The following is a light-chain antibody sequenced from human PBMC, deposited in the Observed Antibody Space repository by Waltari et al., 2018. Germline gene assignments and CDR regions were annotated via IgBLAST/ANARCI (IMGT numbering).Light chain of an antibody. Sequence: QAALTQPPSVSGSPGQSVTISCGGTSYDLVTYDFVSWYQQRPGKAPKLLIYDVYKRHSRVSDRFSASKSGNPASLTISGLQREDESDYYGNSYAGGNTWFFGGGTRLTVL. CDR3: NSYAGGNTWF. CDR1: SYDLVTYDF. J-gene: IGLJ2*01. V-gene: IGLV2-14*03. CDR2: DVY.